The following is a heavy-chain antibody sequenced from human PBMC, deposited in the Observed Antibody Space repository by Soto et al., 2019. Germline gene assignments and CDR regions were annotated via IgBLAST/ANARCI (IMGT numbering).Heavy chain of an antibody. J-gene: IGHJ6*02. D-gene: IGHD2-15*01. CDR1: GYTFTSYY. Sequence: ASVKVSCKASGYTFTSYYMHWVRQAPGQGLEWMGIINPSGGSTSYAQKFQGRVTMTRDTSTSTVYMELSSLRSEDTAVYYCARGYCSGGSCYHHYGMDVWGQGTTVTVSS. V-gene: IGHV1-46*03. CDR2: INPSGGST. CDR3: ARGYCSGGSCYHHYGMDV.